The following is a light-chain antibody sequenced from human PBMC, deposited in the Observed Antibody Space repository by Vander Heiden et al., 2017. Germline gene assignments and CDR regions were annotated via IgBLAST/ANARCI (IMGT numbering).Light chain of an antibody. V-gene: IGKV1-8*01. Sequence: AIRMTQSPSSVSASTGDRVTITCRASQGISSYLAWYQQKPGKAPKLLFYAASTLQSGVPSRFSGSGSGTDFTLTISCLQSEDFATYYCQQYYSYPITFGPGTKVDIK. CDR1: QGISSY. CDR3: QQYYSYPIT. J-gene: IGKJ3*01. CDR2: AAS.